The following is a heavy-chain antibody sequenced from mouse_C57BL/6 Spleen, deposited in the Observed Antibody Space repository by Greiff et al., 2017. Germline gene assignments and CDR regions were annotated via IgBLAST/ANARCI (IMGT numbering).Heavy chain of an antibody. Sequence: QVQLQQPGAELVRPGSSVKLSCKASGYTFTSYWMDWVKQRPGQGLEWIGNIYPSDSETHYNQKFKDKATLTVDKSSSTAYMQLSSLTSEESAVYYCARGVKYFGEYDDRFAYWGQGTLVTVSA. D-gene: IGHD2-13*01. V-gene: IGHV1-61*01. CDR3: ARGVKYFGEYDDRFAY. CDR1: GYTFTSYW. CDR2: IYPSDSET. J-gene: IGHJ3*01.